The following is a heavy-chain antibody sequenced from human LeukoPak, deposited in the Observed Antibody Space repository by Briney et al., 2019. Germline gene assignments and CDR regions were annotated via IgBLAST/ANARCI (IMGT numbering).Heavy chain of an antibody. CDR1: GFTVSSNY. J-gene: IGHJ6*03. CDR3: ARHGIITMVRGRLRYYYMDV. CDR2: KYSGGST. D-gene: IGHD3-10*01. Sequence: GGSVPLSCAACGFTVSSNYLSWLRQAPGKGLDWVGVKYSGGSTHNADSVMGRFTISRDNSKNTVYIQKNSLRVEDTAVYYCARHGIITMVRGRLRYYYMDVWGKGTTVTISS. V-gene: IGHV3-53*01.